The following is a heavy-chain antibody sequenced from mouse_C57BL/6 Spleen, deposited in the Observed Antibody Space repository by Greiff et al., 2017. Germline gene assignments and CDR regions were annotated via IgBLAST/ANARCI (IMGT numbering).Heavy chain of an antibody. V-gene: IGHV1-59*01. Sequence: VQLQQPGAELVRPGTSVKLSCKASGYTFTSYWMHWVKQRPGQGLEWIGVIDPSDSYTNYNQKFKGKATLTVDTSSSTAYMQLSSLTSEDSAVYYCARRNDYDGVPFMDYWGQGTSVTVSS. CDR1: GYTFTSYW. CDR2: IDPSDSYT. J-gene: IGHJ4*01. D-gene: IGHD2-4*01. CDR3: ARRNDYDGVPFMDY.